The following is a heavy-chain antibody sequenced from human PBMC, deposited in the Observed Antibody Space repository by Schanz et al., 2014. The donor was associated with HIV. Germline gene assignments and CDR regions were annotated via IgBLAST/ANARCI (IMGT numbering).Heavy chain of an antibody. Sequence: VQLLESGGDLVQPGRSLRLSCAASGFTFSSYGMHWVRQAPGKGLEWVAFISYDGSNKYYADSVKGRFTISRDNSKNTLYLQMNSLRGEDTAVYYCARVANWDYYGMDVWGRGTTVTVSS. J-gene: IGHJ6*02. CDR3: ARVANWDYYGMDV. D-gene: IGHD3-16*01. V-gene: IGHV3-30*03. CDR2: ISYDGSNK. CDR1: GFTFSSYG.